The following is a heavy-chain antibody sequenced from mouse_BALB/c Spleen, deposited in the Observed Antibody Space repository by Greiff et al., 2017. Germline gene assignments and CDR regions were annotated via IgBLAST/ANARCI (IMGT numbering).Heavy chain of an antibody. D-gene: IGHD1-1*01. CDR3: ARSGTVVEYYFDY. V-gene: IGHV1-9*01. CDR1: GYTFSSYW. Sequence: VQLQQSGAELMKPGASVKISCKATGYTFSSYWIEWVKQRPGHGLEWIGEILPGSGSTNYNEKFKGKATFTADTSSNTAYMQLSSLTSEDSAVYYCARSGTVVEYYFDYWGQGTTLTVSS. CDR2: ILPGSGST. J-gene: IGHJ2*01.